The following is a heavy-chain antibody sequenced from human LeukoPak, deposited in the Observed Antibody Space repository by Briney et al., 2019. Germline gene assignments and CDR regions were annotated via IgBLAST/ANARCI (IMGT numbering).Heavy chain of an antibody. J-gene: IGHJ4*02. CDR1: GFTFSSYA. Sequence: GGSLRLSCAASGFTFSSYAMSWVRQAPGKGLGWVSAISGSGGSTYYADSVKGRFTISRDNAKNSLYLQMNSLRDEDTAVYYCARVGLEGGSSYFDYWGQGTLVTVSS. CDR2: ISGSGGST. V-gene: IGHV3-23*01. CDR3: ARVGLEGGSSYFDY. D-gene: IGHD1-26*01.